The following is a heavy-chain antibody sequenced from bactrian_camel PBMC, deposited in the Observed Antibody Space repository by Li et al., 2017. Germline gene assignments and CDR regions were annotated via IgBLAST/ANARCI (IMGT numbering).Heavy chain of an antibody. D-gene: IGHD6*01. V-gene: IGHV3S68*01. CDR2: IDADANT. Sequence: HVQLVESGGGSVQAGGSLRLSCTASGSTVSKYCMGWFRQAPGKEREFVSSIDADANTRYADSARGRFTISKDNAKNTLYLQMNSLKPEDTAMYYCAADRGGSWYCRTFEDDHDYWGQGTQVTVS. CDR3: AADRGGSWYCRTFEDDHDY. J-gene: IGHJ4*01. CDR1: GSTVSKYC.